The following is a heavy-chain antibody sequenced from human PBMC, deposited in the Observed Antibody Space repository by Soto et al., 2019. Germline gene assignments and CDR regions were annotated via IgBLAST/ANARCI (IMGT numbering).Heavy chain of an antibody. CDR2: IGTTGGDT. J-gene: IGHJ2*01. Sequence: EVQLLESGGGLVQPGGSLRLSCAASGFTFSIYPMSWVRQTPEKGLEWVSTIGTTGGDTYYADSVRGRSTISRDDSKNTLYLQMSSRRAEESAVYYCAKSRVDSGRGYFDLWGRGTLVTVSS. D-gene: IGHD6-25*01. V-gene: IGHV3-23*01. CDR3: AKSRVDSGRGYFDL. CDR1: GFTFSIYP.